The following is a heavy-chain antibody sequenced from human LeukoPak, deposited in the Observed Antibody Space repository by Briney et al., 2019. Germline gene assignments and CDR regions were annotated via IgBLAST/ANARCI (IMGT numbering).Heavy chain of an antibody. J-gene: IGHJ4*02. Sequence: SETLSLTCTVSGGSVSSGNYYWSWIRQPPGKGLDWIGDIYYSGSTNYNPSLKSRVTISVDTSKNQFSLKLSSVTAADTAVYYCARDRGDYNSSGYYFDYWGQGTLVTVSS. CDR1: GGSVSSGNYY. V-gene: IGHV4-61*01. D-gene: IGHD3-22*01. CDR2: IYYSGST. CDR3: ARDRGDYNSSGYYFDY.